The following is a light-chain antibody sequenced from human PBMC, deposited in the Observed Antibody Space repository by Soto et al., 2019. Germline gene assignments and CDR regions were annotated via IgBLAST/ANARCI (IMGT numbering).Light chain of an antibody. V-gene: IGKV3-15*01. J-gene: IGKJ1*01. Sequence: EVGVTQSPAAVSVSPGERATLSCRASQSVSSKLAWYQQKPGQAPRLLIYDTSTRATGIPARFSGSGSGTDFTLTISRLEPEDFAVYYCQQYNNWPPWTFGQGTKVDIK. CDR2: DTS. CDR1: QSVSSK. CDR3: QQYNNWPPWT.